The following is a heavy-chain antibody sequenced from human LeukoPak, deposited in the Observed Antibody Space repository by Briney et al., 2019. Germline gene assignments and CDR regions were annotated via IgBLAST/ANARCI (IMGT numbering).Heavy chain of an antibody. D-gene: IGHD3-10*01. Sequence: SETLSLTCTVSGGSISSSSYYWGWIRQPPGKGLEWIGSIYYSGSTYYNPSLKSRVTISVDTSKNQFSLKLSSVTAADTAVYYCASPGLFSSRFYGMDVWGQGTTVTVSS. J-gene: IGHJ6*02. CDR3: ASPGLFSSRFYGMDV. CDR1: GGSISSSSYY. CDR2: IYYSGST. V-gene: IGHV4-39*07.